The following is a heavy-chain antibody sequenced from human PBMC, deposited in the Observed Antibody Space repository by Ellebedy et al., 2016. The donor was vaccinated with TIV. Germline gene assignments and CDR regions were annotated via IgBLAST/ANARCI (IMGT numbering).Heavy chain of an antibody. CDR1: GFSFSSGA. CDR3: ARFASRNFDC. J-gene: IGHJ4*02. V-gene: IGHV3-23*01. Sequence: GESLKISCTASGFSFSSGAMSWVRQAPGKGLKWVSAISGSGGSTYYADSVKGRFTISRDNSKNSLYLQMNSLRAEDTAFYYCARFASRNFDCWGQGTLVTVSS. CDR2: ISGSGGST. D-gene: IGHD3-3*01.